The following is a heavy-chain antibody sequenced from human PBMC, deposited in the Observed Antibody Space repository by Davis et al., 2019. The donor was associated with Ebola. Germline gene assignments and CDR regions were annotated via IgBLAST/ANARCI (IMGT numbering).Heavy chain of an antibody. D-gene: IGHD6-19*01. CDR1: GFTFSSYW. CDR2: IKQDGSEK. J-gene: IGHJ6*02. V-gene: IGHV3-7*01. CDR3: ARDLVVAVAGAMTCYYYGMDV. Sequence: GGSLRLSCAASGFTFSSYWMSWVRQAPGKGLEWVANIKQDGSEKYYVDSVKGRFTISRDNAKNSLYLQMNSLRAEDTAVYYCARDLVVAVAGAMTCYYYGMDVWGQGTTVTVSS.